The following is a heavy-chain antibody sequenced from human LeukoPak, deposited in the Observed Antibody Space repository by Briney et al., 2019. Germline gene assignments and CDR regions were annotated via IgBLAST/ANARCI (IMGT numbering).Heavy chain of an antibody. CDR1: GGTFSSYT. CDR2: IIPILGIA. CDR3: ASPMVVTSGAFDI. V-gene: IGHV1-69*02. Sequence: GSSVKVSCKASGGTFSSYTISWVRQAPGQGLEWMGRIIPILGIANYAQKFQGRVTITADKSTSTAYMELSRLRSEDTAVYYCASPMVVTSGAFDIWGQGTMVTVSS. J-gene: IGHJ3*02. D-gene: IGHD4/OR15-4a*01.